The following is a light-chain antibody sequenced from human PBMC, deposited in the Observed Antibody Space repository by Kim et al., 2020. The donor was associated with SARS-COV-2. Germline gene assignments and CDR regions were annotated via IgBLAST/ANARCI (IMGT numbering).Light chain of an antibody. Sequence: GQVGPLHSPGTSSDVGGYNYVSRYQQHPGKAPKLMIYEVSKRPSGVPDRFSGSKSGNTASLTVSGLQAEDEADYYCSSYAGSNNWVFGGGTQLTVL. CDR1: SSDVGGYNY. CDR3: SSYAGSNNWV. V-gene: IGLV2-8*01. CDR2: EVS. J-gene: IGLJ3*02.